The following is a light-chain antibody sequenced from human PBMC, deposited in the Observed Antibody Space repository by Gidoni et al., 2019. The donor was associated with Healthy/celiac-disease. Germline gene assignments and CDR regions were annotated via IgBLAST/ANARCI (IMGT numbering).Light chain of an antibody. CDR3: SSYTSSRGV. V-gene: IGLV2-14*01. CDR2: EVS. CDR1: SSDVGGYNY. J-gene: IGLJ1*01. Sequence: QSALTQPASVSGSPGQSITISCTGTSSDVGGYNYVSWYQQHPGKAPKLMIYEVSNRPSEVSNRFSGSKSGNTASLTISGLQAEDEADYYCSSYTSSRGVFGTGTKVTVL.